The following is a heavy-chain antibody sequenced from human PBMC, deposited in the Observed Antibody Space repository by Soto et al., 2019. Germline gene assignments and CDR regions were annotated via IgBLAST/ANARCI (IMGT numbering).Heavy chain of an antibody. J-gene: IGHJ4*02. CDR2: LVGSGGDI. V-gene: IGHV3-23*01. CDR3: ARDRLGYCSGGSCPTAPLLFDF. D-gene: IGHD2-15*01. Sequence: GGSLRLSCAAAGFTFRDYAMSWVRQAPGKGLEWVSGLVGSGGDINYADSVKGRFTISRDNSKNTLYLQMNSLRAEDTAVYYCARDRLGYCSGGSCPTAPLLFDFWRQGTLVTVSS. CDR1: GFTFRDYA.